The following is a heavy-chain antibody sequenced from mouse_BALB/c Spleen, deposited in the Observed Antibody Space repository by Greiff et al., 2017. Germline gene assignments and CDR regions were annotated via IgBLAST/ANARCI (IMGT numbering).Heavy chain of an antibody. CDR1: GYTFSSYW. J-gene: IGHJ4*01. CDR2: ILPGSGST. CDR3: ARFITTVVDMDY. D-gene: IGHD1-1*01. Sequence: QVQLKESGAELMKPGASVKISCKATGYTFSSYWIEWVKQRPGHGLEWIGEILPGSGSTNYNEKFKGKATFTADTSSNTAYMQLSSLTSEDSAVYYCARFITTVVDMDYWGQGTSVTVSS. V-gene: IGHV1-9*01.